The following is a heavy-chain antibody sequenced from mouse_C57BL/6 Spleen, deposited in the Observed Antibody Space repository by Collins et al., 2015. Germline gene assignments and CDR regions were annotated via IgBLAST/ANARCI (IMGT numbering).Heavy chain of an antibody. CDR2: IHPNSGST. CDR3: ARFGYYGSSYWYFDV. CDR1: GYTFTSYW. J-gene: IGHJ1*03. Sequence: QVQLQQPGAELVKPGASVKLSCKASGYTFTSYWMHWVKQRSGQGLEWIGMIHPNSGSTNYNEKFKSKATLTVDKSSSTAYMQLSSLTSEDSAVYYCARFGYYGSSYWYFDVWGTGTTVTASS. V-gene: IGHV1-64*01. D-gene: IGHD1-1*01.